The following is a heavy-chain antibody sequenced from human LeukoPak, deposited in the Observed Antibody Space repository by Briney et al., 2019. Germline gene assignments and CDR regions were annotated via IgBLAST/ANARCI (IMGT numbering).Heavy chain of an antibody. J-gene: IGHJ4*02. D-gene: IGHD2-2*01. Sequence: GGSLRLSCAASGFTFTSYAMSWVRQAPGQGLEWVPVISGSGGGTYYADSVKGRFTISRDNAKNTLDLQMNSLRAEDTAVYYCARGSSASTYANIDFWGQGTLVTVSS. CDR2: ISGSGGGT. V-gene: IGHV3-23*01. CDR3: ARGSSASTYANIDF. CDR1: GFTFTSYA.